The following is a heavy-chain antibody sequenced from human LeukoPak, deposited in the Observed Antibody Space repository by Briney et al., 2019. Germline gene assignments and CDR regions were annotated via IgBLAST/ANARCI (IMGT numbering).Heavy chain of an antibody. D-gene: IGHD3-3*01. CDR2: IRHDGSDK. CDR3: AKDLEWSLDY. Sequence: AGGSLRLSCAASGFTFSNYGMHWVRQAPGKGLEWVAYIRHDGSDKYYAGSVKGRFTISRDNSKNTLSLQMNSLRAEDTAVFYCAKDLEWSLDYWGQGTLVTVSS. V-gene: IGHV3-30*02. J-gene: IGHJ4*02. CDR1: GFTFSNYG.